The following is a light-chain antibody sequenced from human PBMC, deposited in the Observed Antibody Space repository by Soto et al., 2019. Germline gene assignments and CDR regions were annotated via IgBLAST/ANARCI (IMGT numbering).Light chain of an antibody. CDR1: QSVSNNY. Sequence: EIVLTQSPGTLSLSPGERATLSCRASQSVSNNYLAWYQQKPGQAPRLLIYGASSRATGIPDRFSGSGSGTDFTLTISSLQSEDFAVYYCQQYNKWPRTFGQGTKVDIK. CDR3: QQYNKWPRT. CDR2: GAS. J-gene: IGKJ1*01. V-gene: IGKV3-20*01.